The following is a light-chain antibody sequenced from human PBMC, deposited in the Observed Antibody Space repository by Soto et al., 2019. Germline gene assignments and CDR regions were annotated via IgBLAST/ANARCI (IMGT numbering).Light chain of an antibody. CDR2: TAS. CDR3: QQYDNLPFT. J-gene: IGKJ3*01. Sequence: DIQMTQSPSSLSASVGDRVTITCQASQDIRKYLNWYQQKSGSPPKLLIYTASDLQTGVPSRFSGSGSGINFTFTISSLQHEDIGTYYCQQYDNLPFTFGPGTKVDIK. CDR1: QDIRKY. V-gene: IGKV1-33*01.